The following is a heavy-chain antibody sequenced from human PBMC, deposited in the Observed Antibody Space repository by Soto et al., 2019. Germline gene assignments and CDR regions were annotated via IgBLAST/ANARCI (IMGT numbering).Heavy chain of an antibody. Sequence: QITLKESGPTLVRPPQTLTLTCTFSGFSLTSGVGVGWIRQPPGKALEWLALIYWDDDKRYSPSLKNRLTITKHPSKHQGVLTMTNVGPVDTATYFCAHIDPEIVTVGGHGGFDYWGQGTLVTVSS. V-gene: IGHV2-5*02. CDR3: AHIDPEIVTVGGHGGFDY. J-gene: IGHJ4*02. CDR1: GFSLTSGVG. D-gene: IGHD5-12*01. CDR2: IYWDDDK.